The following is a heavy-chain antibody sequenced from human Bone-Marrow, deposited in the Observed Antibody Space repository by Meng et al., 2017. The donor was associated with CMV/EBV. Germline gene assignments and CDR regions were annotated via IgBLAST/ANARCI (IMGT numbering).Heavy chain of an antibody. J-gene: IGHJ4*02. CDR1: GFTFSSYW. Sequence: GGSLRLSCAASGFTFSSYWMHWVRQAPGKGLVWVSRINSDGSSTSYADSVRGRFTISRDNAKNTLYLQMNSLRAEDTAVYYCAKLFILWPSSYSDYWGRGTLVTVSS. CDR2: INSDGSST. CDR3: AKLFILWPSSYSDY. V-gene: IGHV3-74*01. D-gene: IGHD2-21*01.